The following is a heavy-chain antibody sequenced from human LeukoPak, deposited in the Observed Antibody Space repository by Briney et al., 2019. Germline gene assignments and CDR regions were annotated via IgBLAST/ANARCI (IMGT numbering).Heavy chain of an antibody. D-gene: IGHD4-23*01. CDR1: GYSFTTYW. CDR2: IYPGDSDT. CDR3: ARRRWADAFDI. Sequence: GESLKISCKDSGYSFTTYWIAWVRQMPGKGLEWMGIIYPGDSDTTYSPSFQGQVTISADKSISTAYLQWNSLKASDTAMYYCARRRWADAFDIWGQGTMVTVSS. J-gene: IGHJ3*02. V-gene: IGHV5-51*01.